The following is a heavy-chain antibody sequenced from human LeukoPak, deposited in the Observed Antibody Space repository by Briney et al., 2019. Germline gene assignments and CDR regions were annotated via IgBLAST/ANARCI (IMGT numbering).Heavy chain of an antibody. CDR2: IIPIFGTA. D-gene: IGHD2-2*01. CDR1: GGTFSSYA. J-gene: IGHJ3*02. V-gene: IGHV1-69*01. Sequence: GSSVKVSCKASGGTFSSYAISWVRQAPGQGLEWMGGIIPIFGTANYAQKFQGRVTITADESTSTAYMELSSLRSEDTAVYYCARDSVVVPAADDAFDIWGQGTMVTLSS. CDR3: ARDSVVVPAADDAFDI.